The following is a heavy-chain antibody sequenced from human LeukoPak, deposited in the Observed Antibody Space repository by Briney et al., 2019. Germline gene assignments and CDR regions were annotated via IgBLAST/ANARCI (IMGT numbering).Heavy chain of an antibody. D-gene: IGHD5-24*01. Sequence: GGSLRPSCAASGFTFSDYSMNWVRQAPGKGLEWISYIGIDSGNTNYADSVKGRFTISGDKAKNSLYLQMNSLRVEDTAVYYCARDYKYAFDNWGQGTLVTVSS. CDR2: IGIDSGNT. V-gene: IGHV3-48*01. CDR1: GFTFSDYS. J-gene: IGHJ4*02. CDR3: ARDYKYAFDN.